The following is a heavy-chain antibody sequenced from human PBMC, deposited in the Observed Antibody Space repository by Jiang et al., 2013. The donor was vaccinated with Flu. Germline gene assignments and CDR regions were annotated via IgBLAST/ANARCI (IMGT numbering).Heavy chain of an antibody. CDR3: TRVRKCDSSGHCEYNWFDP. Sequence: GLVKPLADPSHSPVPSLGTVSLAKVLLGTGSGSPPSRGLEWLGRTYYRSKWYNDYAVSVESRITINPDTSKNQFSLHLNSVTPEDTAVYYCTRVRKCDSSGHCEYNWFDPWGQGTLVTVSS. CDR2: TYYRSKWYN. J-gene: IGHJ5*02. D-gene: IGHD3-22*01. V-gene: IGHV6-1*01. CDR1: GTVSLAKVLL.